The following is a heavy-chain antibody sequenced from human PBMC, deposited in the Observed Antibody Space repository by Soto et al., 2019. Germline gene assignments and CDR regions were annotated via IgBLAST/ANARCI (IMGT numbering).Heavy chain of an antibody. J-gene: IGHJ6*01. Sequence: QVQLVESGGGVVQPGRSLRLSCAASGFTFSSYGMHWVRQAPGKGLEWVAVISYDGSNKYYADSVKGRFTISRDNSKNPFYLKMNSLRAEDTAVYCGASSTYSAASVYYNSSGMDVW. V-gene: IGHV3-30*03. CDR1: GFTFSSYG. D-gene: IGHD6-13*01. CDR2: ISYDGSNK. CDR3: ASSTYSAASVYYNSSGMDV.